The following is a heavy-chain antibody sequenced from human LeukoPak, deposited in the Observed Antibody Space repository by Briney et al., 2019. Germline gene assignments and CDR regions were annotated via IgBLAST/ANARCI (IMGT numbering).Heavy chain of an antibody. Sequence: SETLSLTCTVSGGSISSYYWSWIRQHPGKGLEWIGYIYYSGSTYYNPSLKSRVTISVDTSKNQFSLKLSSVTAADTAVYYCAAGGRDIMYSCGGGQFDYWGQGTLVTVSS. D-gene: IGHD6-19*01. CDR2: IYYSGST. CDR3: AAGGRDIMYSCGGGQFDY. CDR1: GGSISSYY. J-gene: IGHJ4*02. V-gene: IGHV4-59*06.